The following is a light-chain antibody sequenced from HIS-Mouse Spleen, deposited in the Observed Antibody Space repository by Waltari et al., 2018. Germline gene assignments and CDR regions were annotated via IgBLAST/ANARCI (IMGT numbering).Light chain of an antibody. V-gene: IGLV3-10*01. CDR1: ALPKKY. CDR3: YSTDSSGNHRV. CDR2: EDS. J-gene: IGLJ2*01. Sequence: SYALTQPPSVSVSPGVTDRITCTGDALPKKYPYLYQQKSGQAPVLVIYEDSKRPSGIPERFSGSSSGTMATLTISGAQVEDEADYYCYSTDSSGNHRVFGGGTKLTVL.